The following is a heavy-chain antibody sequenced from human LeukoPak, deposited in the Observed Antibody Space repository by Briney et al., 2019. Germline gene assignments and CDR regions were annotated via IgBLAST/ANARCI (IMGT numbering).Heavy chain of an antibody. CDR1: GFTFSSYA. CDR2: ISGSGDTT. Sequence: GGSLRLSCAASGFTFSSYAMSWVRQAPGKGLEWVSTISGSGDTTYYADSVKGRFTISRDNSKNTLYLQMNSLRAEDTAVYYCARADCGGDCYPRFDYWGQGTLVTVSS. V-gene: IGHV3-23*01. J-gene: IGHJ4*02. D-gene: IGHD2-21*02. CDR3: ARADCGGDCYPRFDY.